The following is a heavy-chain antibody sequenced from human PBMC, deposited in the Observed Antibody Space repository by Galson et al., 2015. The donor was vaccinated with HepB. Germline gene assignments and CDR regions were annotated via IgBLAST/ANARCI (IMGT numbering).Heavy chain of an antibody. J-gene: IGHJ6*02. V-gene: IGHV1-2*06. Sequence: SVKVSCKASGYIFIDYYIHWVRQAPGQGLEWMGRINPNSGAANYAQLFQGRVTMTRDTSINTAYMELSRLRSDDTAVYYCARDRNDFWRGFYHGMEVWGQGTTVTVSS. D-gene: IGHD3-3*01. CDR2: INPNSGAA. CDR3: ARDRNDFWRGFYHGMEV. CDR1: GYIFIDYY.